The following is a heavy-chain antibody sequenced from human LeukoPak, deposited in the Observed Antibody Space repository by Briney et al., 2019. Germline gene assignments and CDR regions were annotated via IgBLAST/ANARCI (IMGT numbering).Heavy chain of an antibody. CDR2: IYGGGST. J-gene: IGHJ4*02. D-gene: IGHD3-22*01. Sequence: GGSLRLSCAASGFTVNSNYMSWVRQAPGKGLEWVSVIYGGGSTYYADSVKGRLTISRDNSKNTLYLQMNSLRAEDTAVYYCARDRGVYDSSGYYTYYFDYWGQGTLVTVSS. CDR1: GFTVNSNY. CDR3: ARDRGVYDSSGYYTYYFDY. V-gene: IGHV3-66*01.